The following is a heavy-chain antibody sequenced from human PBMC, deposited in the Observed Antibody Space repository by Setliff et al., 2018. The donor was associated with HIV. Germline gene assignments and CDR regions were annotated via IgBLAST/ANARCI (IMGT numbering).Heavy chain of an antibody. D-gene: IGHD3-10*02. CDR1: GYTFSDYF. CDR2: IHPNRGGT. J-gene: IGHJ4*02. CDR3: ARVFGVRQAFDN. Sequence: ASVKVSCKASGYTFSDYFIHWVRQAPGQGLEWMGGIHPNRGGTNYAQKFQGRVTMTRDTSITTAYMELSRLSSDDTAVYYCARVFGVRQAFDNWGQGTLVTVSS. V-gene: IGHV1-2*02.